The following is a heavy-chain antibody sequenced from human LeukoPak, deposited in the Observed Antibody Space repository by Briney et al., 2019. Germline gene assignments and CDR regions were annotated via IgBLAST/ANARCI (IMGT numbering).Heavy chain of an antibody. V-gene: IGHV3-30*02. CDR2: IRYDGSNK. J-gene: IGHJ4*02. CDR3: AHMAAAGSSTTFDY. CDR1: GFTFSSYG. Sequence: GGSLRLSCAASGFTFSSYGMHWVRQAPGKGLEWVAFIRYDGSNKYYADSVKGRFTISRDNSRNTLYLQMNSLRAEDTAVYYCAHMAAAGSSTTFDYWGQGTLVTVSS. D-gene: IGHD6-13*01.